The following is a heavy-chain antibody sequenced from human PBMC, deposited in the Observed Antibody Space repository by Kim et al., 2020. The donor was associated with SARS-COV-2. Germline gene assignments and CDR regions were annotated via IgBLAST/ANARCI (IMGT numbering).Heavy chain of an antibody. J-gene: IGHJ4*02. CDR1: GFTFSSYS. D-gene: IGHD1-1*01. CDR3: ARGHPGVGTTPEY. V-gene: IGHV3-21*01. Sequence: GGSLRLSCAASGFTFSSYSMNWVRQAPGKGLEWVSSISSSSTYIYDADSVKGRFTISRDNAKNSLYLQMNSLRAEDTAVYYCARGHPGVGTTPEYWGQGTLVTVSS. CDR2: ISSSSTYI.